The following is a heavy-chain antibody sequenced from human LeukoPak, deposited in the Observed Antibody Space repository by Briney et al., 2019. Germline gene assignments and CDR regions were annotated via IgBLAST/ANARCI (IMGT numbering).Heavy chain of an antibody. D-gene: IGHD3-3*01. CDR3: AKTRVTGYDFWSGYIDH. CDR2: ISGSAGST. CDR1: GFTFSTYA. Sequence: GGSLRLSCAVSGFTFSTYAMSWVRQAPGKGLEWVSTISGSAGSTYYADSMKGRFIISRDNSKNTLYLKINCLRAEDTAVYYCAKTRVTGYDFWSGYIDHWGQGTLVTVSS. J-gene: IGHJ5*02. V-gene: IGHV3-23*01.